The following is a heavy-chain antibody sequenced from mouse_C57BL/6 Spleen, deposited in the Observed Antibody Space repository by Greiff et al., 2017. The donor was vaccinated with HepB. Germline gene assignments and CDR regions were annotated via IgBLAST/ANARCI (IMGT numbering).Heavy chain of an antibody. CDR2: IWTGGGT. J-gene: IGHJ3*01. CDR1: GFSLTSYA. V-gene: IGHV2-9-1*01. D-gene: IGHD1-1*01. CDR3: AREGGTTVVASPFAY. Sequence: VHLVESGPGLVAPSQSLSITCTVSGFSLTSYAISWVRQPPGKGLEWLGVIWTGGGTNYNSALKSRLSISKDNSKSQVFLKMNSLQTDDTARYYCAREGGTTVVASPFAYWGQGTLVTVSA.